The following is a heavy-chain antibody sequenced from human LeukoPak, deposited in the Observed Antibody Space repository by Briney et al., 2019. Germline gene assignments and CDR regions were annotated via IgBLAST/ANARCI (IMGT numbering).Heavy chain of an antibody. CDR2: IYSGGST. D-gene: IGHD6-19*01. J-gene: IGHJ5*02. CDR3: ARDLLNGYSSGWYAWFDP. V-gene: IGHV3-66*01. CDR1: GFTVRTNY. Sequence: GGSLRLSCVASGFTVRTNYMSWVRQAPGKGLEWVSVIYSGGSTYYADSVKGRFTISRDNSKNTLYLQMNSLRAEDTAVYYCARDLLNGYSSGWYAWFDPWGQGTLVTVSS.